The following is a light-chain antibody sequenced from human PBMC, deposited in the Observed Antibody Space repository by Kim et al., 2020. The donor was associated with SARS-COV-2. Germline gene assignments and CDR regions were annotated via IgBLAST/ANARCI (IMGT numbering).Light chain of an antibody. V-gene: IGLV1-44*01. CDR2: SNN. CDR3: ATWDDSLNGPV. J-gene: IGLJ2*01. CDR1: SSNIGSNT. Sequence: ELTQPPSASGTPGQRVTISCSGSSSNIGSNTVNWYQQVPGTAPKLLIYSNNQRPSGVPDRFSGSKSGTSASLAISGLQSEDEADYYCATWDDSLNGPVFGGGTQLTVL.